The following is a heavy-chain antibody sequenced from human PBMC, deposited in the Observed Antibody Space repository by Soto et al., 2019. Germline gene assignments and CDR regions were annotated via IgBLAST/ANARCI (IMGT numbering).Heavy chain of an antibody. D-gene: IGHD3-9*01. V-gene: IGHV3-53*01. CDR2: IYSEGTP. J-gene: IGHJ6*02. CDR3: ARSTYYDILTGSYYYYAMDV. CDR1: GFTVGSNY. Sequence: LRLSCAASGFTVGSNYMSWVRQAPGEGLEWVSVIYSEGTPYYADSVKGRFTISRENSNNTLYLHMNNLRAEDTAVYYCARSTYYDILTGSYYYYAMDVWGQGTTVTVSS.